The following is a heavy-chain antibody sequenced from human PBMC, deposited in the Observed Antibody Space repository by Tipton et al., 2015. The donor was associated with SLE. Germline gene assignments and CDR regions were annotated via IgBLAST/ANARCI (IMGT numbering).Heavy chain of an antibody. D-gene: IGHD5-24*01. CDR3: VRLELPATKADY. CDR2: IYTNENT. Sequence: TLSLTCTVSGGSISSYYWSWIRQPAGGGLEWIGRIYTNENTNYNPSLKSRVTMSVDTSKNHFSLKLSSVTAADTAVYYCVRLELPATKADYWGPGTLVTVSS. J-gene: IGHJ4*02. CDR1: GGSISSYY. V-gene: IGHV4-4*07.